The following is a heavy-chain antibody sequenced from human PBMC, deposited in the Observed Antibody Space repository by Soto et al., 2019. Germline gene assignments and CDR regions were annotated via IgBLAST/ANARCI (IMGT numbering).Heavy chain of an antibody. CDR2: INPNSGGT. CDR1: GYTFTGYY. V-gene: IGHV1-2*04. CDR3: ATGTGVYPGDHVDY. Sequence: QVQLVQSGAEVKKPGASVKVSCKASGYTFTGYYMHWVRQAPGQGLEWMGWINPNSGGTNYAQKFQGSVTITRDTADSTAYMELSRLRSDDTGVYYCATGTGVYPGDHVDYWGQGTLVTVSS. D-gene: IGHD2-8*02. J-gene: IGHJ4*02.